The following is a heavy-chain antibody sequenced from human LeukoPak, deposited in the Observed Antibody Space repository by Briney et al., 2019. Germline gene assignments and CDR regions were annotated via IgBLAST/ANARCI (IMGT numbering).Heavy chain of an antibody. CDR1: GFTFSSYS. J-gene: IGHJ4*02. D-gene: IGHD2-2*01. Sequence: GSLRLSCAASGFTFSSYSMNWVRQAPGKGLEWVSSISSSSSYIYYADSVKGRFTISRDNAKNSLYLQMNSLRAEDTAVYYCARGEGSSTSCIDYWGQGTLVTVSS. CDR2: ISSSSSYI. V-gene: IGHV3-21*01. CDR3: ARGEGSSTSCIDY.